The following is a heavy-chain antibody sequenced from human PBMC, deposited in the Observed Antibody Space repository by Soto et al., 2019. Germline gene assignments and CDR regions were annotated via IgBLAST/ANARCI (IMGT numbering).Heavy chain of an antibody. CDR2: MNPNSGNT. CDR1: GYTFTSYD. J-gene: IGHJ5*02. V-gene: IGHV1-8*01. Sequence: GASVKVSCKASGYTFTSYDINWVRQATGQGLEWMGWMNPNSGNTGYAQKFQGRVTMTRNTSISTASMELSSLGLEDQAMYYCARISWANYYDTSGFFKDNWFDPWGQGTLVTVSS. D-gene: IGHD3-22*01. CDR3: ARISWANYYDTSGFFKDNWFDP.